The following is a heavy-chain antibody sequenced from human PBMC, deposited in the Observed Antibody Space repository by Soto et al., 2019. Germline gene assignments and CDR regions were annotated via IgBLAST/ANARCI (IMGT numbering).Heavy chain of an antibody. J-gene: IGHJ6*02. V-gene: IGHV1-69*13. CDR3: AREYNWNEVRYGMDV. CDR1: GGTFISYP. Sequence: ASVKVSCKASGGTFISYPISWVRQAPGQGLEWMGGITPIFGTANYAQKFQGRVTITADESTSTAYMELSSLRSEDTAVYFCAREYNWNEVRYGMDVWGQGTTVTVSS. D-gene: IGHD1-20*01. CDR2: ITPIFGTA.